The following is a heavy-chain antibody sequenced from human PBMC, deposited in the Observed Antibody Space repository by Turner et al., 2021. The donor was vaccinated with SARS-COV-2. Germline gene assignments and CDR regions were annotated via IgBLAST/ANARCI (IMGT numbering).Heavy chain of an antibody. Sequence: QVQLVESGGGVVQPVRSLRLSCAASGFTFSSYVMHWVRQAPGKGLEWVAVISYDGSNKYYADSGKGRFTISRDNSKNTLYLQMNSLRAEDTAVYYCARDSGDFDYWGQGTLVTVSS. V-gene: IGHV3-30-3*01. CDR2: ISYDGSNK. CDR1: GFTFSSYV. D-gene: IGHD3-10*01. CDR3: ARDSGDFDY. J-gene: IGHJ4*02.